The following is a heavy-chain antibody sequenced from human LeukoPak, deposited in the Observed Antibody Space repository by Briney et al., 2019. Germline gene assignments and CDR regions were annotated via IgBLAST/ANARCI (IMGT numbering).Heavy chain of an antibody. CDR2: IYYSGST. V-gene: IGHV4-59*01. J-gene: IGHJ3*02. CDR1: GGSISSYY. D-gene: IGHD3-10*01. Sequence: SETLSLTCTVSGGSISSYYWSWIRQPPGKGLEWIGYIYYSGSTNYNPSLKSRVTISVDTSKNQFSLKLSSVTAADTAVYYCARDRGWFGEPLHAFDIWGQGTMVTVSS. CDR3: ARDRGWFGEPLHAFDI.